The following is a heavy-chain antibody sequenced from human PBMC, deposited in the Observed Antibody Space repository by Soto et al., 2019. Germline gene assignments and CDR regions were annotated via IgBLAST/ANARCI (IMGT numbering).Heavy chain of an antibody. CDR2: ISSSGTTI. CDR1: GFTFSDYY. V-gene: IGHV3-11*01. D-gene: IGHD2-21*01. CDR3: ARGHSIFYGMDV. Sequence: QVQLVESGGGLVKPGGSLRLSCAASGFTFSDYYTNWIRQAPGKGLEWVSYISSSGTTIYYADSVKGRFTISRDNAKNSLFLQMNSLRAEDTALYYCARGHSIFYGMDVWGQGTTVTVSS. J-gene: IGHJ6*02.